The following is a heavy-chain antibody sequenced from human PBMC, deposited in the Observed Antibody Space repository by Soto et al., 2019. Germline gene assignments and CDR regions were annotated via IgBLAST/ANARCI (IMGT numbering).Heavy chain of an antibody. CDR1: GGTFSSYA. CDR3: AGPSIAAAGTYAFDI. D-gene: IGHD6-13*01. Sequence: ASVKVSCKASGGTFSSYAISWVRQAPGQGLEWMGGIIPIFGIANYAQKFQGRVTITADKSTSTAYMELSSLRSEDTAVYYCAGPSIAAAGTYAFDIWGQGTMVTVSS. V-gene: IGHV1-69*10. CDR2: IIPIFGIA. J-gene: IGHJ3*02.